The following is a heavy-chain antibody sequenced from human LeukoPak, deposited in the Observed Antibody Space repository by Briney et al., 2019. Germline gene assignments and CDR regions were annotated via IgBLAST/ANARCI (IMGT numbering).Heavy chain of an antibody. J-gene: IGHJ6*02. Sequence: PSETLSLTCIVSDGSISRYHWSWIRQPAGKGLEWIGRIFPSGSTNYNPSLKSRVTMSVDTSKNQFSLKLSSVTAADTVVYYCARTSSSSWSYGMDVWGQGTTVTVSS. CDR1: DGSISRYH. V-gene: IGHV4-4*07. CDR3: ARTSSSSWSYGMDV. CDR2: IFPSGST. D-gene: IGHD6-13*01.